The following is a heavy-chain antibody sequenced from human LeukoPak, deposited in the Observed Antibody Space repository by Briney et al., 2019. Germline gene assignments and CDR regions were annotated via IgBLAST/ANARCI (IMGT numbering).Heavy chain of an antibody. Sequence: SETLSLTCTVSGVSISSYYWSWIRQPPGKGLEWIGYIYYSGSTNYNPSLKSRITISVDKSKNQFSLKLSSVTAADTAVYYCARGYGEDWGQGTLVTVSS. D-gene: IGHD4-17*01. CDR1: GVSISSYY. V-gene: IGHV4-59*08. CDR2: IYYSGST. J-gene: IGHJ4*02. CDR3: ARGYGED.